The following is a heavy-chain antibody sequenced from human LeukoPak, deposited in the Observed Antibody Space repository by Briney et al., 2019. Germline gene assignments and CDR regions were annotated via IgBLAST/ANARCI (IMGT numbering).Heavy chain of an antibody. CDR1: GGSFSGYY. J-gene: IGHJ5*02. CDR2: INHSGST. D-gene: IGHD6-13*01. Sequence: SETLSLTCAVYGGSFSGYYWSWIRQPPGKGLEWIGEINHSGSTNYNPSLKSRVTISVDTSKNQFSLKLSSVTAADTAVYYCARGPTQYSSSWLDLWGQGTLVTVSS. CDR3: ARGPTQYSSSWLDL. V-gene: IGHV4-34*01.